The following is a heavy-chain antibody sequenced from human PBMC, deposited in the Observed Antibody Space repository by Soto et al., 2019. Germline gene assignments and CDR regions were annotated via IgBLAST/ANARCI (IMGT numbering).Heavy chain of an antibody. CDR1: GGTFSNYA. CDR2: IIPIFGTA. D-gene: IGHD3-16*01. V-gene: IGHV1-69*12. J-gene: IGHJ6*02. Sequence: QVQLVQSGPEVKKPGSSVKVSCKASGGTFSNYAISWVLQTPGQGLEWMGGIIPIFGTADYAQKFQGRVAITADASTSTAYMELSSLRSEDTAVYYCASAWGPSYYYGMDVWGQGTTVTVSS. CDR3: ASAWGPSYYYGMDV.